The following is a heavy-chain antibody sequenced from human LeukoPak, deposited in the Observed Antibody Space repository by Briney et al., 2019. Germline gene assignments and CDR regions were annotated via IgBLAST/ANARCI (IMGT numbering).Heavy chain of an antibody. Sequence: ASVKVSRKASGYTFTSYGISWVRQAPGQGLEWMGWISAYNGNTNYAQKLQGRVTMTTDTSTSTAYMELRSLRSDDTAVYYCAREVPTPSYYGMDVWGQGTTVTVSS. CDR1: GYTFTSYG. CDR3: AREVPTPSYYGMDV. CDR2: ISAYNGNT. D-gene: IGHD4/OR15-4a*01. V-gene: IGHV1-18*01. J-gene: IGHJ6*02.